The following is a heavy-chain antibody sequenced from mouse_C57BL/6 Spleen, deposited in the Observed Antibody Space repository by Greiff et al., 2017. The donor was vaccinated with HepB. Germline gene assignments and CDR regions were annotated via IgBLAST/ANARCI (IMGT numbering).Heavy chain of an antibody. CDR3: ARYYGSSYRYAMDY. CDR1: GFTFSDYG. J-gene: IGHJ4*01. V-gene: IGHV5-17*01. D-gene: IGHD1-1*01. CDR2: ISSGSSTI. Sequence: EVQLKESGGGLVKPGGSLKLSCAASGFTFSDYGMHWVRQAPEKGLEWVAYISSGSSTIYYADTVKGRFTISRDNAKNTLFLQMTSLRSEDTAMYYCARYYGSSYRYAMDYWGQGTSVTVSS.